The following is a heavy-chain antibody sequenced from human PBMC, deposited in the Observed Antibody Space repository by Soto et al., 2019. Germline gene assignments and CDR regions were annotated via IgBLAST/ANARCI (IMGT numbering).Heavy chain of an antibody. V-gene: IGHV1-69*13. J-gene: IGHJ6*02. D-gene: IGHD3-22*01. CDR2: IIPIFGTA. Sequence: GASVKVSCKASGGTFSSYAISWVRQAPGQGLEWMGGIIPIFGTANYAQKFQGRVTITADESTSTAYMELSSLRSEDTAVYYCARVGFGPRSGYYDSSGYYSRYYYYGMDVWGQGTTVTVSS. CDR1: GGTFSSYA. CDR3: ARVGFGPRSGYYDSSGYYSRYYYYGMDV.